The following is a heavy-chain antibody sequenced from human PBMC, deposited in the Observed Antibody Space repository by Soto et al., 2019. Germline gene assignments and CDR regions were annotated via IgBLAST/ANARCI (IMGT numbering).Heavy chain of an antibody. CDR1: GGSISSYY. CDR3: ARVKYDSSGYYFDY. J-gene: IGHJ4*02. Sequence: PSETLSLTCTVSGGSISSYYWGWIRQPPGKGLEWIGYIYYGGSTNYNPSLKSRVTISVDTSKNQFSLKLSSVTAADTAVYYCARVKYDSSGYYFDYWGQGTLVTVSS. D-gene: IGHD3-22*01. CDR2: IYYGGST. V-gene: IGHV4-59*01.